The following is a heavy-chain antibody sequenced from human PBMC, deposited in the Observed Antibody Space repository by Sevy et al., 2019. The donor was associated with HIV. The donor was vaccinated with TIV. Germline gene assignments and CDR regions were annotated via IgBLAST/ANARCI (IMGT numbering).Heavy chain of an antibody. CDR1: GGTFSSYA. D-gene: IGHD2-21*02. V-gene: IGHV1-69*13. Sequence: ASVKVSCKASGGTFSSYAISWVRQAPGQGLEWMGGIIPIFGTANYAQKFQGRVTITADESTSTAYMELSSLRSEDTAVYYCARDNRGGDRKNWFDPWGQGTLVTVSS. J-gene: IGHJ5*02. CDR2: IIPIFGTA. CDR3: ARDNRGGDRKNWFDP.